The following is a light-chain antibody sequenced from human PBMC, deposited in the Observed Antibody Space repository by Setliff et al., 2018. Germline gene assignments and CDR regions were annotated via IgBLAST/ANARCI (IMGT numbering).Light chain of an antibody. CDR1: SSDVGGYNY. V-gene: IGLV2-8*01. CDR2: EVS. J-gene: IGLJ1*01. Sequence: LTQPPSASGSPGQSVTISCTGTSSDVGGYNYVSWYQQHPGKAPKLMIYEVSKWPSGVPDRFSGSKSGNTASLTVSGLQAEDEADYYCQSYGGSPDFYVFGTGTKGTV. CDR3: QSYGGSPDFYV.